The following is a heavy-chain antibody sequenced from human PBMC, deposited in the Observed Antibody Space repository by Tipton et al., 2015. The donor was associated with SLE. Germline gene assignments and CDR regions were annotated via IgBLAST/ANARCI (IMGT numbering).Heavy chain of an antibody. CDR1: GGSISSYY. Sequence: TLSLTCTVSGGSISSYYWSWIRQPPGKGLEWIGYIYYSGSTNYNPSLKSRVTISVDTSKNQFSLKLSSVTAADTAVYYCARSQQLSYMDVWGKGTTVTASS. D-gene: IGHD6-13*01. CDR2: IYYSGST. V-gene: IGHV4-59*01. J-gene: IGHJ6*03. CDR3: ARSQQLSYMDV.